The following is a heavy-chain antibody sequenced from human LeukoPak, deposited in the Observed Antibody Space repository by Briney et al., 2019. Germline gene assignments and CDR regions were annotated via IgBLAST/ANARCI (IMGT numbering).Heavy chain of an antibody. J-gene: IGHJ4*02. CDR1: GYTFTSYG. Sequence: ASVKVSCKASGYTFTSYGISWVRQGPGQGLEWMGWISAYNGNTNYAQKLQGRVTMTTDTSTSTAYMELRSLRSDDTAVYYCARSSPYDYIWGSYRSAGGGFDYWGQGTLVTVSS. D-gene: IGHD3-16*02. V-gene: IGHV1-18*01. CDR2: ISAYNGNT. CDR3: ARSSPYDYIWGSYRSAGGGFDY.